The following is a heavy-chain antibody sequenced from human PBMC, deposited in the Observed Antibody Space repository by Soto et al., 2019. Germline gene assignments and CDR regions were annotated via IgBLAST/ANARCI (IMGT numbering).Heavy chain of an antibody. Sequence: PGGSLRLSCAASGFTFSNAWMSWVRQAPGKGLEWVGRIKSKTDGGTTDYAAPVTGRFTISRDDSKNTLYLQMNSLKTEDPAVYYCTTDTSSGLYNWFDPWGQGTLVTFSS. J-gene: IGHJ5*02. D-gene: IGHD6-19*01. CDR1: GFTFSNAW. CDR2: IKSKTDGGTT. CDR3: TTDTSSGLYNWFDP. V-gene: IGHV3-15*01.